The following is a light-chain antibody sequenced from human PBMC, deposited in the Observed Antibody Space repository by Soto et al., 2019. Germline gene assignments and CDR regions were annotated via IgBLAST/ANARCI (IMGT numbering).Light chain of an antibody. J-gene: IGLJ2*01. Sequence: SYELTQPPSVCVSPGQTASITCYGDKLGDKYACWYQQKPGQSPVLVIYQDSKRPSGIPERFSGSNSGNTATLTISGTQAMDEADYYCQAWDSSTASVVFGGGTKVTVL. CDR2: QDS. CDR1: KLGDKY. V-gene: IGLV3-1*01. CDR3: QAWDSSTASVV.